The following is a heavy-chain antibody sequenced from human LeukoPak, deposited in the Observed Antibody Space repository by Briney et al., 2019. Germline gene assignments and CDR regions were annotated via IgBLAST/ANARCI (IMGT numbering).Heavy chain of an antibody. Sequence: GGSLRLSCAASGFTFSSYSMNWVRQAPGKGLEWVSSISSSSSYIYYADSVKGRFTISRDNAKNSLYLQMNSLGAEDTAVYYCAKALGDFWSGSLGYYYYMDVWGKGTTVTVSS. D-gene: IGHD3-3*01. CDR1: GFTFSSYS. V-gene: IGHV3-21*04. J-gene: IGHJ6*03. CDR2: ISSSSSYI. CDR3: AKALGDFWSGSLGYYYYMDV.